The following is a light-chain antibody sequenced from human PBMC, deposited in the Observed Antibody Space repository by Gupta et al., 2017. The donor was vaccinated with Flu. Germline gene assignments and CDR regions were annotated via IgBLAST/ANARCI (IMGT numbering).Light chain of an antibody. J-gene: IGKJ1*01. V-gene: IGKV2-28*01. Sequence: DIVMTQSPLSLPVTPGEPASISCRSSQSLLHSNGNNYLSWYLQKPGQSPQLLIYLGSNRASGVPDRFSGSGSGTDFTLKISRVEAEDVGVYYCMQAVQIPQTFGQGTKVEIK. CDR2: LGS. CDR3: MQAVQIPQT. CDR1: QSLLHSNGNNY.